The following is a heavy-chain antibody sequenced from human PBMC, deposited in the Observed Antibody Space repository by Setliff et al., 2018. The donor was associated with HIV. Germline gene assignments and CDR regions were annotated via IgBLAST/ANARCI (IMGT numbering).Heavy chain of an antibody. CDR1: GCTFSSYV. J-gene: IGHJ4*02. V-gene: IGHV1-18*01. D-gene: IGHD3-9*01. CDR2: ISAYNGRT. Sequence: GASVKVSCKASGCTFSSYVISWMRQAPGQGLEWMGWISAYNGRTNYAQNLQDRITMTTDTSTTTAYMELSGRTSDDTAVYYCARSHILTGCYSSPTYYFDFWGQGTLVTVSS. CDR3: ARSHILTGCYSSPTYYFDF.